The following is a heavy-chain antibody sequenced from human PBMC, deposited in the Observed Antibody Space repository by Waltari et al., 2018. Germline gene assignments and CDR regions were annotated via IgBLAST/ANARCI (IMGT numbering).Heavy chain of an antibody. Sequence: EVQLVESGGVVVQPGGSLRLSCAASGFTFDPYTMHWVRQPPGKGLEWVSCMNKVGFTSYADSVKGRFTISRDNNKRSVYLQMNSLRTEDTALYYCTKEHITGWPTLDSWGQGTLVTVSS. CDR1: GFTFDPYT. CDR2: MNKVGFT. D-gene: IGHD6-19*01. J-gene: IGHJ4*02. V-gene: IGHV3-43*01. CDR3: TKEHITGWPTLDS.